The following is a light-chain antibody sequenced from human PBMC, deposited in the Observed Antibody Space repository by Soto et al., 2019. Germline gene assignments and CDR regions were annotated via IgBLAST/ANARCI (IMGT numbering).Light chain of an antibody. V-gene: IGLV1-51*01. Sequence: QSVLTQPPSVSAAPGQKVTISCSGRSSNIGNNYVSWYQQVPGTAPKLLIYDNNKRPSGIPDRFSGSKSGTSATLGITGLQTGDDADDYCGAWDSSLTAVVFGGGTKLTVL. CDR1: SSNIGNNY. J-gene: IGLJ3*02. CDR2: DNN. CDR3: GAWDSSLTAVV.